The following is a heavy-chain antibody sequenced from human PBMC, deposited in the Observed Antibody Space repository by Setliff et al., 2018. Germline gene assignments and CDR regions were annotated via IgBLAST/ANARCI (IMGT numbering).Heavy chain of an antibody. V-gene: IGHV7-4-1*02. CDR2: INTNTGNP. Sequence: ASVKVSCKASGYTFSSYAMGWMRQAPGQRLEWMGWINTNTGNPSYAQGFTGRFVFSLDTSVSTAYLQISSLKPEDTAVYYCARASRFGTVKWRGDYYMDVWGKGTTVTVSS. D-gene: IGHD3-10*01. CDR1: GYTFSSYA. J-gene: IGHJ6*03. CDR3: ARASRFGTVKWRGDYYMDV.